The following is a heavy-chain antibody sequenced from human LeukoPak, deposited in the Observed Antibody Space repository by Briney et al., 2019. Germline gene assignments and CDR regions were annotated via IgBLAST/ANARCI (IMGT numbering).Heavy chain of an antibody. J-gene: IGHJ4*02. V-gene: IGHV4-39*01. CDR2: IYYSGST. Sequence: LSETLSLTCTVSGGSISSSSYYWGWIRQPPGKGLEWIGSIYYSGSTYYNPSLKSRVTISVDTSKNQFSLRLTSVTAADTAVYYCARQTGSGLFILPGGQGTLVTVSS. D-gene: IGHD3/OR15-3a*01. CDR3: ARQTGSGLFILP. CDR1: GGSISSSSYY.